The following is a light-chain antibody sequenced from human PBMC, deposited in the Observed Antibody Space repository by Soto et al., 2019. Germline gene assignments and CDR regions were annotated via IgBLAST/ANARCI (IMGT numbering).Light chain of an antibody. CDR2: GAS. Sequence: EVVLTQSPGTLSLSPGERATLSCRARQGVTSNYLAWYQQKPGQAPRHLIYGASSRATGIPDRFSGSGSGTDFTLTVSGLEPEDFAVYYCQQYGRSPLMYTFGQGTKLEIK. CDR3: QQYGRSPLMYT. J-gene: IGKJ2*01. CDR1: QGVTSNY. V-gene: IGKV3-20*01.